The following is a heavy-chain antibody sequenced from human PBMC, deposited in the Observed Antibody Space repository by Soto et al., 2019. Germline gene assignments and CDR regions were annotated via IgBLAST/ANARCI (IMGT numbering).Heavy chain of an antibody. V-gene: IGHV3-30-3*01. Sequence: GGSLRLSCLASGFTFSNYAMHWVRQAPGKGLEWVAVISYDGSNKYYGDSVKGRFTMSRDNSKNTLYLQMNSLRAEGTAVYYCARFGDYGDYARYCYYGMDVWGQGTTVTVSS. CDR1: GFTFSNYA. D-gene: IGHD4-17*01. CDR2: ISYDGSNK. CDR3: ARFGDYGDYARYCYYGMDV. J-gene: IGHJ6*02.